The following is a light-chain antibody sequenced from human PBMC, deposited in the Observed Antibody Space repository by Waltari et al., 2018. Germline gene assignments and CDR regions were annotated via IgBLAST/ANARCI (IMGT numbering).Light chain of an antibody. J-gene: IGKJ1*01. Sequence: DIVMTQSPDSLAVSLGERATTNCKSSQSVLYSSNTKNYLAWYQQKPGQPPKLLIYWASTRESGVPDRFSGSGSGTDFTLTISSLQAEDVAVYYCQQYLSTPPTFGQGTKVEIK. CDR1: QSVLYSSNTKNY. V-gene: IGKV4-1*01. CDR2: WAS. CDR3: QQYLSTPPT.